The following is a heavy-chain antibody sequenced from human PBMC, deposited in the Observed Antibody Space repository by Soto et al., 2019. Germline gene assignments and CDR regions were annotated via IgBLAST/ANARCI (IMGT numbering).Heavy chain of an antibody. CDR1: GFTFSSYG. V-gene: IGHV3-30*18. CDR3: AKDPDYCSGGSCYEVDY. Sequence: QVQLVESGGGVVQPGRSLRLSCEASGFTFSSYGMHWVRQAPGKGLEWVAVISYDGSNKYYADSVKGRFTISRDNSKNTLYLQMNSLRAEDTAVYYCAKDPDYCSGGSCYEVDYWGQGTLVTVSS. D-gene: IGHD2-15*01. J-gene: IGHJ4*02. CDR2: ISYDGSNK.